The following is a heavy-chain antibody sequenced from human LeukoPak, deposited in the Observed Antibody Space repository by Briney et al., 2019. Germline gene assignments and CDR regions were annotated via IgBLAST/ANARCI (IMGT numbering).Heavy chain of an antibody. V-gene: IGHV4-30-4*01. J-gene: IGHJ4*02. CDR3: ARGTVTTANDY. CDR2: IYYSGST. D-gene: IGHD4-17*01. Sequence: SSQTLSLTCTVSGGSISSGDYYWSWIRQPPGKGLEWIGYIYYSGSTYYNPSLKSRVTISVDTSKNQFSPKLSSVTAADTAVYYCARGTVTTANDYWGQGTLVTVSS. CDR1: GGSISSGDYY.